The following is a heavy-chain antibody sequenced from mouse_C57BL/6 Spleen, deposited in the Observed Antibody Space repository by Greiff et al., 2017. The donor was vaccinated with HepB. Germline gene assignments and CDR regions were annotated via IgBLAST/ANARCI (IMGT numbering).Heavy chain of an antibody. Sequence: EVQLVESGPGMVKPSQSLSLTCTVTGYSITSGYDWHWIRHFPGNKLEWMGYISYSGSTNYNPSLKSRISITHDTSKNHFFLKLNSVTTEDTATYYCARDPYYYGSSYGAMDYWGQGTSVTVSS. D-gene: IGHD1-1*01. CDR2: ISYSGST. CDR1: GYSITSGYD. CDR3: ARDPYYYGSSYGAMDY. V-gene: IGHV3-1*01. J-gene: IGHJ4*01.